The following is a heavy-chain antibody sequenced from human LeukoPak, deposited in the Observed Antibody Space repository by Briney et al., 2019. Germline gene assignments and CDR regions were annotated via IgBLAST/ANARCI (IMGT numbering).Heavy chain of an antibody. CDR3: AKDQRPVRYYGSGSYGD. Sequence: GGSLRLSCAASGFTFSSYGMHWVRQAPGKGLEWVAVISYDGSNKYYADSVKGRFTISRDNSKNTLYLQMNSLRAEDTAVYYCAKDQRPVRYYGSGSYGDWDQGTLVTVSS. D-gene: IGHD3-10*01. CDR1: GFTFSSYG. J-gene: IGHJ4*02. CDR2: ISYDGSNK. V-gene: IGHV3-30*18.